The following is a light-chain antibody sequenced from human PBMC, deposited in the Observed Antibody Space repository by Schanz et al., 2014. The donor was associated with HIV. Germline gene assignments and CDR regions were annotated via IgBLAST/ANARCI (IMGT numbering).Light chain of an antibody. CDR2: EVD. Sequence: QAALTQPASVSGSPGQSIPISCHGTSRGIGNYQLPPRYQQLPSQAPKAIIYEVDKRPSGISPRFSASKSGSTASLTISGLQSEDEADYYCCSYAGSYTFVVFGGGTKVTVL. CDR3: CSYAGSYTFVV. CDR1: SRGIGNYQL. J-gene: IGLJ3*02. V-gene: IGLV2-23*02.